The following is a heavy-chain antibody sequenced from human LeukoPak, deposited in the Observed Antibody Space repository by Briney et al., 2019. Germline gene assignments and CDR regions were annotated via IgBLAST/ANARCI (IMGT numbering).Heavy chain of an antibody. CDR1: GYTFTSYW. J-gene: IGHJ4*02. CDR2: IYPGDSDT. V-gene: IGHV5-51*01. D-gene: IGHD1-20*01. Sequence: GGSLRLSCKGSGYTFTSYWIGWVRQMPGKGLEWMGIIYPGDSDTRYSPSFQGQVTISADKSISTAYPQWSSLKASDTAMYYCARRGAMITATDYWGQGTLVTVSS. CDR3: ARRGAMITATDY.